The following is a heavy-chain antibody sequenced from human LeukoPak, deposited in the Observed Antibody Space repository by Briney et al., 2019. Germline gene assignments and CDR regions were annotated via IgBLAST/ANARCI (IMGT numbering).Heavy chain of an antibody. CDR2: MSNSGHA. CDR1: GCSFSSCSYY. CDR3: ARVSVAGTGPDY. Sequence: SETLSLTCTVSGCSFSSCSYYWSWIRQPPGKGLEWIGFMSNSGHAGSSPYLKSRVTIYLATSKSQFSLKLNSVTAADTAVYSCARVSVAGTGPDYWGQGTLVTVSS. D-gene: IGHD6-13*01. V-gene: IGHV4-61*01. J-gene: IGHJ4*02.